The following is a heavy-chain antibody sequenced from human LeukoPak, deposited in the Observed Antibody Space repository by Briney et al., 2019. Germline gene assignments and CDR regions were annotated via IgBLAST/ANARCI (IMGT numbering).Heavy chain of an antibody. V-gene: IGHV1-18*01. J-gene: IGHJ4*02. Sequence: ASVKVSCKASGYTFTSYGISWVRQAPRQGLEWMGWISAYNGNTNYAQKLQGRVTMTTDTSTSTACMELRSLRSDDTAVYYCARVPGYYDSSGYLEIFDYWGQGTLVTVSS. CDR3: ARVPGYYDSSGYLEIFDY. D-gene: IGHD3-22*01. CDR2: ISAYNGNT. CDR1: GYTFTSYG.